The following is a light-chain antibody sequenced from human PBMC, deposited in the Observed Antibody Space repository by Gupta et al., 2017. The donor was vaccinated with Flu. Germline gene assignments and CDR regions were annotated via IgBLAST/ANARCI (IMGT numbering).Light chain of an antibody. CDR3: AAWEDSLSGYYV. CDR1: SNTGSNL. CDR2: SIN. Sequence: SNTGSNLVVCYHQLPGAAPQLLIYSINPRPSGVPHGFSCSRSGTSASLSISGLRSEEEADDYCAAWEDSLSGYYVFGSGTKVTVL. J-gene: IGLJ1*01. V-gene: IGLV1-47*02.